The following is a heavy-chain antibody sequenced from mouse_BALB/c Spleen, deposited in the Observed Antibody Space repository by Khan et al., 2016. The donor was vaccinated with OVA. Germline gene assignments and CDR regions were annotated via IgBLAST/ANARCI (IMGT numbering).Heavy chain of an antibody. Sequence: EVQLQESGPGLVQPSQSLSLTCTVTGYSITSDYAWTWIRQFPGDKLEWMGYISYSGSTSYNPSLKSRISITRATSKNRFFLQWRTVTTEETATYYCAVSRVYYWYSSLDYWGQGTTLTVSS. V-gene: IGHV3-2*02. D-gene: IGHD2-14*01. CDR2: ISYSGST. J-gene: IGHJ2*01. CDR3: AVSRVYYWYSSLDY. CDR1: GYSITSDYA.